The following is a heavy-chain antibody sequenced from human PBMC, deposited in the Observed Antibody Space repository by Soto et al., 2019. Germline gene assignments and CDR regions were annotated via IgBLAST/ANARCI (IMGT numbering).Heavy chain of an antibody. CDR1: GGSISSTNW. CDR3: ARVIATAVHWFDP. Sequence: QVQLQESGPGLVKPSGTLSLTCAVSGGSISSTNWWSWVRQLPGKGLEWIGDIYHSGSTNYNPSLKSRVTISVDKSKNQFSLKLSSVTAADTAVYYCARVIATAVHWFDPWGQGTLVTVSS. CDR2: IYHSGST. J-gene: IGHJ5*02. V-gene: IGHV4-4*02. D-gene: IGHD6-13*01.